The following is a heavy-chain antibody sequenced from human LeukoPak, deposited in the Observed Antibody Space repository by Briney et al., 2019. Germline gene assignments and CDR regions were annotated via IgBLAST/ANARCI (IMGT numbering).Heavy chain of an antibody. CDR2: INPSGGST. Sequence: ASVKVSCKASGYTFTGYYIHWVRQAPGQGLEWMGIINPSGGSTSYAQKFQGRVTMTRDMSTSTVYMELSSLRSEDTAVYYCAREAEMATIERYYYYMDVWGKGTTVTVSS. CDR1: GYTFTGYY. V-gene: IGHV1-46*01. J-gene: IGHJ6*03. D-gene: IGHD5-24*01. CDR3: AREAEMATIERYYYYMDV.